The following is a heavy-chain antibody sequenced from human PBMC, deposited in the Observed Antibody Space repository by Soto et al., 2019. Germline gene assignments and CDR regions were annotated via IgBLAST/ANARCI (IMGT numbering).Heavy chain of an antibody. V-gene: IGHV3-7*01. Sequence: HPGGSLRLSCAASGFTFSSYWMSWVRQAPGKGLEWVANIKQDGSEKYYVDSVKGRFTISRDNAKNSLYLQMNSLRAEDTAVYYCARGDYTYYYYYGMDVWGQGTTVTVSS. CDR2: IKQDGSEK. CDR1: GFTFSSYW. J-gene: IGHJ6*02. D-gene: IGHD4-4*01. CDR3: ARGDYTYYYYYGMDV.